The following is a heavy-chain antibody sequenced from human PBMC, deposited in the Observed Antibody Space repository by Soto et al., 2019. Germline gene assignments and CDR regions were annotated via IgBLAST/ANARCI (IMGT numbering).Heavy chain of an antibody. D-gene: IGHD4-17*01. J-gene: IGHJ4*02. CDR1: GGSFSGYY. CDR3: ATLTTVTEAFDY. Sequence: SETLSLTCAVYGGSFSGYYWSWIRQPPGKGLEWIGEINHSGSTNYNPSLKSRVTISVDTSKNQFSLKLSSVTAADTAVYYCATLTTVTEAFDYWGQGTLVTVSS. V-gene: IGHV4-34*01. CDR2: INHSGST.